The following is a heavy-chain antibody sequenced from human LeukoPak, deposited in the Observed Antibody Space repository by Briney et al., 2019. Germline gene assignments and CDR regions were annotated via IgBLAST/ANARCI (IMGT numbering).Heavy chain of an antibody. Sequence: SEALSLTCTVSGGSVSSGSYYWSWIRQPPGKGLEWIGYIYYSGSTNYNPSLKSRVTMSVDTSQNQFSLKLSSVTAADTAVYYCARRGGSGRSFDYWGQGTLVTISS. CDR2: IYYSGST. V-gene: IGHV4-61*01. D-gene: IGHD3-10*01. J-gene: IGHJ4*02. CDR3: ARRGGSGRSFDY. CDR1: GGSVSSGSYY.